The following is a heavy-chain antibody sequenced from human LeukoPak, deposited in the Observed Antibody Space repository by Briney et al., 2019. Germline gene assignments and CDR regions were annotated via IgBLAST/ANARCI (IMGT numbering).Heavy chain of an antibody. CDR3: AREAHEKDTAMEFFDY. V-gene: IGHV1-2*04. CDR1: GYTFTGYY. J-gene: IGHJ4*02. Sequence: ASVKVSCKASGYTFTGYYMHWVRQAPGQGLEWMGWINPNSGGTNYAQKFQGWVTMTRDTSISTAYMELSRLRSDDTAVYYCAREAHEKDTAMEFFDYCGQGTLVTVSS. CDR2: INPNSGGT. D-gene: IGHD5-18*01.